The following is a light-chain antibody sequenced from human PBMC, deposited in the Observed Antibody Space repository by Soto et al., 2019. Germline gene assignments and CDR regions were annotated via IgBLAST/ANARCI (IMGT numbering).Light chain of an antibody. CDR1: QSVSSQ. CDR3: QQRINWLLT. V-gene: IGKV3-11*01. CDR2: DAV. Sequence: EIVLTQSPTTLSLSPGETATLSCRATQSVSSQLAWYQQKHAQAPRLLIFDAVHRNTGVPARFRGSGFGTDFTLTISSLEPEDFAVYYCQQRINWLLTFGGGTKVEIK. J-gene: IGKJ4*01.